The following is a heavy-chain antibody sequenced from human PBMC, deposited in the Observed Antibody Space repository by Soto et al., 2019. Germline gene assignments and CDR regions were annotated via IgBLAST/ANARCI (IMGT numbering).Heavy chain of an antibody. D-gene: IGHD3-16*02. Sequence: SETLSLTCAVSGGSISSGGYSWSWIRQPPGKGLEWIGYIYHSGSTYYNPSLKSRVTISVDRSKNQFSLKLSSVTAADTAVYHCARTVRAIFYGMDVWGQGTTVTVSS. CDR2: IYHSGST. J-gene: IGHJ6*02. CDR3: ARTVRAIFYGMDV. CDR1: GGSISSGGYS. V-gene: IGHV4-30-2*01.